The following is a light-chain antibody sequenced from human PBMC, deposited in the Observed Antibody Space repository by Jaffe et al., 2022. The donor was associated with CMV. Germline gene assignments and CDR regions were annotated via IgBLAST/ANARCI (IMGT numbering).Light chain of an antibody. V-gene: IGKV1-39*01. J-gene: IGKJ3*01. Sequence: DIQMTQSPSSLSASVGDRVTITCRASQSVSNYLCWYQEKPGTAPNLLLYATSNLQSGIPSRFSGSGYGTEFTLTISSLQPEDFATYYCQQSYSLPFTFGPGTKVQIK. CDR2: ATS. CDR3: QQSYSLPFT. CDR1: QSVSNY.